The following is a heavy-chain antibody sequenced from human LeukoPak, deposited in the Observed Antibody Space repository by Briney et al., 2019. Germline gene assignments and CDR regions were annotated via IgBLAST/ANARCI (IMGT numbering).Heavy chain of an antibody. D-gene: IGHD3-16*02. Sequence: SETLSLTCTVSGGSISSYYWSWIRQPPGKGLEWIGYIYYSGSTNYNPSLKSRVTISVDTSKNQFSLKLSSVTAADTAVYYCARGVSYASYYYYYMDVWGKGTTVTVSS. CDR2: IYYSGST. V-gene: IGHV4-59*01. CDR3: ARGVSYASYYYYYMDV. J-gene: IGHJ6*03. CDR1: GGSISSYY.